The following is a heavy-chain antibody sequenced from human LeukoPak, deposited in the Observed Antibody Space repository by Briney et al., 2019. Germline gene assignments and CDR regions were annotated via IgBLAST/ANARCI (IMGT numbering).Heavy chain of an antibody. CDR2: INHSGST. D-gene: IGHD6-19*01. J-gene: IGHJ4*02. V-gene: IGHV4-34*01. Sequence: SETLSLTCAVYGGSFSGYYWSWIRQPPGKGLEWIGEINHSGSTNYNPSLKSRVTISVDTSKNQFSLKLSSVTAADTAVYYCARLVAVAPPDYWGQGTLVTVSS. CDR3: ARLVAVAPPDY. CDR1: GGSFSGYY.